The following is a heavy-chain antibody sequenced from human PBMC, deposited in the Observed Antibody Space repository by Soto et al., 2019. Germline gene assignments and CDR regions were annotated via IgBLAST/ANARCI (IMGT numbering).Heavy chain of an antibody. CDR1: GGTFNTLS. CDR3: TIRDQGRFDH. Sequence: QGQLVQSGAEGKRPGSSVKVSCTPSGGTFNTLSINWVRQAPGQGLEWMGAIIPFFDSTNYAQKFQDRVTITADKSLGTAYMELTSLRSDDTAVYYCTIRDQGRFDHWGQGTPLTVSS. D-gene: IGHD2-2*01. CDR2: IIPFFDST. V-gene: IGHV1-69*06. J-gene: IGHJ4*02.